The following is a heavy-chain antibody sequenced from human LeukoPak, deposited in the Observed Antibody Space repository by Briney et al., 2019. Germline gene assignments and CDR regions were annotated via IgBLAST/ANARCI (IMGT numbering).Heavy chain of an antibody. CDR1: GYSFTNYW. J-gene: IGHJ3*02. CDR2: IYPSDSDT. Sequence: GESLKISCKGSGYSFTNYWIGWVRQMPGKGLEWMGIIYPSDSDTRYSPSFQGQVTISADKSISTAYLQWSSLKASDTAMYYCARDDSSGYLQGSNAFDIWGQGTMVTVSS. D-gene: IGHD3-22*01. V-gene: IGHV5-51*01. CDR3: ARDDSSGYLQGSNAFDI.